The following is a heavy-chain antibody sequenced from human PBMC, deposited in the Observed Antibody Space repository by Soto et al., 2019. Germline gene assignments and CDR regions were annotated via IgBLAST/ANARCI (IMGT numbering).Heavy chain of an antibody. CDR1: GFTFSSYA. V-gene: IGHV3-64*02. J-gene: IGHJ4*02. CDR2: ISSNGGST. D-gene: IGHD5-12*01. CDR3: ASSGSGYDFDY. Sequence: EVQLVESGEGLVQPGGSLRLSCAASGFTFSSYAMHWVRQAPGKGLEYVSAISSNGGSTYYADSVKGRFTISRDNSKNTLYLQMGSLRAEDMAVYYCASSGSGYDFDYWGQGSLVTVSS.